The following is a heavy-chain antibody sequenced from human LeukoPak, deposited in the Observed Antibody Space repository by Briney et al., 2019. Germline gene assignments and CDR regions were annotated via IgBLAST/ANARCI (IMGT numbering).Heavy chain of an antibody. CDR3: ARESFFHIVATIGGENWFDP. Sequence: ASVKVSCKASGYTFTGYYMHWVRQAPGQGLEWMGWINPNSGGTNYAQKFQGRVTMTRDTSISTAYMELSRLRSDDTAVYYCARESFFHIVATIGGENWFDPWGQGTLVTVSS. CDR2: INPNSGGT. J-gene: IGHJ5*02. CDR1: GYTFTGYY. V-gene: IGHV1-2*02. D-gene: IGHD5-12*01.